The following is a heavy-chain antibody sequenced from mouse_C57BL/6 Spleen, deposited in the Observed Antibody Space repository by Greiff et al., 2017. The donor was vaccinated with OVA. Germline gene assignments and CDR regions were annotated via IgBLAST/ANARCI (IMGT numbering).Heavy chain of an antibody. Sequence: EVQLQQSGPELVKPGASVKMSCKASGYTFTDYNMHWVKQRHGKSLEWIGYINPNNGGTSYNQKFKGKATLTVNKSSSTAYMELRSLTSEDSAVYYCATITTVPYYFDYWGQGTTLTVSS. V-gene: IGHV1-22*01. J-gene: IGHJ2*01. CDR1: GYTFTDYN. CDR2: INPNNGGT. CDR3: ATITTVPYYFDY. D-gene: IGHD1-1*01.